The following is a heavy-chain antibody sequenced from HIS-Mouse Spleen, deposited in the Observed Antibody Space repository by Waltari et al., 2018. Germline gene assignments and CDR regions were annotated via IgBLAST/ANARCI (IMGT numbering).Heavy chain of an antibody. J-gene: IGHJ4*02. CDR3: ARGRYSSSWYYFDY. D-gene: IGHD6-13*01. CDR1: GYPFHGYE. CDR2: INPNSGGT. Sequence: QVQLVQSGAEVKKPGASVKVSCKASGYPFHGYELTWVRQAPGQGLEWMGWINPNSGGTNYAQKFQGRVTMTRDTSISTAYMELSRLRSDDTAVYYCARGRYSSSWYYFDYWGQGTLVTVSS. V-gene: IGHV1-2*02.